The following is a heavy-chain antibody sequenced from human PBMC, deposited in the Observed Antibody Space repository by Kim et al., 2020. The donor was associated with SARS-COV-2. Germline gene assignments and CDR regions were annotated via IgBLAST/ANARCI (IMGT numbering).Heavy chain of an antibody. D-gene: IGHD3-10*01. CDR1: GFTFGDYA. Sequence: GGSLRLSCTASGFTFGDYAMSWVRQAPGKGLEWVAFISSNAYGVTTEYAASVKVTFTSSRDESKRIAYLQMNSLKTEDTAVYYCTRDLPYYYGSWTKRGSPGAALDIWGQGAMVTVSS. CDR3: TRDLPYYYGSWTKRGSPGAALDI. CDR2: ISSNAYGVTT. V-gene: IGHV3-49*04. J-gene: IGHJ3*02.